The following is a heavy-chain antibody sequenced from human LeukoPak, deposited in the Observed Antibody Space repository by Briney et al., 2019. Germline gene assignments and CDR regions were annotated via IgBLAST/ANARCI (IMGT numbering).Heavy chain of an antibody. V-gene: IGHV4-4*07. Sequence: SETLSLTCTVSGGSISSFYWSWIRQRAGKGLEWIGRIFTSGSTNYNPSLKSRVTISVDKSKNQFSLKLSSVTAADTAVYYRASERTSYYYYFDVWAKGTTVTVSS. CDR3: ASERTSYYYYFDV. J-gene: IGHJ6*03. CDR1: GGSISSFY. CDR2: IFTSGST.